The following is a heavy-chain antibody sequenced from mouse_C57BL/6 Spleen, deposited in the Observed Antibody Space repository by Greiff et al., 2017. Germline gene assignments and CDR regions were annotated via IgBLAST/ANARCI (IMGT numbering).Heavy chain of an antibody. J-gene: IGHJ4*01. D-gene: IGHD2-4*01. Sequence: QVQLQQSGAELVKPGASVKISCKASGYAFSSYWMHWVKQRPGKGLEWIGQIYPGDGDTNYNGKFKGKATLTADKSSSPAYMQLSSLDAEDSAVYFCAREDGDYDYAMDYWGQGTSVTVSS. CDR1: GYAFSSYW. CDR2: IYPGDGDT. V-gene: IGHV1-80*01. CDR3: AREDGDYDYAMDY.